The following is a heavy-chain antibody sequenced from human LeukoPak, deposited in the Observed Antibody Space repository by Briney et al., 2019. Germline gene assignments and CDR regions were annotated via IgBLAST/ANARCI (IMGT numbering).Heavy chain of an antibody. CDR3: ARPLYSGSYYSQLFDY. J-gene: IGHJ4*02. D-gene: IGHD1-26*01. CDR2: ISAGGGNT. Sequence: GGSLRLSCAASGFTFNAYAMTWVRQAPGKGLEWVSAISAGGGNTYYADSVKGRFTISRDNSKNTLYLQTDSLRAEDTAVYYCARPLYSGSYYSQLFDYWGQGTLVTVSS. V-gene: IGHV3-23*01. CDR1: GFTFNAYA.